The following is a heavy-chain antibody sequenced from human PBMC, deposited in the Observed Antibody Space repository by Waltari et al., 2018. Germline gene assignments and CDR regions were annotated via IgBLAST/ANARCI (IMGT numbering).Heavy chain of an antibody. CDR2: DHAGNGNT. D-gene: IGHD2-2*01. Sequence: VQLVQSGPEVKRPGASVKVSCKTSGNPFTSYIIPWLRQAPGQRPEWMRWDHAGNGNTKYSQKFQDRVTITRDTSASTVYMELSSLRSEDPGVYFCAREGVPAAVRADYYYPMDVWGQGTTVTVSS. CDR3: AREGVPAAVRADYYYPMDV. V-gene: IGHV1-3*01. J-gene: IGHJ6*02. CDR1: GNPFTSYI.